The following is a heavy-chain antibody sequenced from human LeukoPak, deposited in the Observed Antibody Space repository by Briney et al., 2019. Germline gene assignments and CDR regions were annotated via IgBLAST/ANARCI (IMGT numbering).Heavy chain of an antibody. D-gene: IGHD2-15*01. Sequence: GGSLRLSCAASGFTFSNAWMSWVRQAPGKGLEWVGRIKSKTDGGTTDYAAPVKGRFTISRDDSKNTLYLQMNSLKIEDTAVYYCTTEDRWELLFDYWGQGTLVTVSS. J-gene: IGHJ4*02. CDR2: IKSKTDGGTT. CDR3: TTEDRWELLFDY. V-gene: IGHV3-15*01. CDR1: GFTFSNAW.